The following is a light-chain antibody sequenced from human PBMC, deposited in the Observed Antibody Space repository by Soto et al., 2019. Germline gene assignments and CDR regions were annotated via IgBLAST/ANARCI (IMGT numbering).Light chain of an antibody. J-gene: IGKJ4*01. CDR1: QSIRFY. CDR2: DAS. V-gene: IGKV3-11*01. CDR3: QHRYNWPLT. Sequence: EIVLTQSPATLSLSPGESASLSCSASQSIRFYIAWFQQKPDQAPRLLIYDASRWATGIPARFSGSGSGTDFTLTISSLEPEDFAVYDCQHRYNWPLTFGGGTTVEIK.